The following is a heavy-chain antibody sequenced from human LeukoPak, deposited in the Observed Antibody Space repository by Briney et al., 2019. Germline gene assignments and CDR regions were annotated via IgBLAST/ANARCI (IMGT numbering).Heavy chain of an antibody. CDR1: GFTVSSNY. J-gene: IGHJ4*02. Sequence: GGSLRLSCAASGFTVSSNYMSWVRQAPGKGLEWVSVIYSGGSTYYADSAEGRFTISRDNSKNTLYLQMNSLRAGDTAVYYCAKDPIFSGSYGVFDYWGLGTLVTVSS. CDR2: IYSGGST. D-gene: IGHD1-26*01. CDR3: AKDPIFSGSYGVFDY. V-gene: IGHV3-53*01.